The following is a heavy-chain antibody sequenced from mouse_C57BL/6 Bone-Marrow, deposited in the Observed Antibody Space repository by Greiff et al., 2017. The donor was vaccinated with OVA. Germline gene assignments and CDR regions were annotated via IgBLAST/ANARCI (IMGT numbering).Heavy chain of an antibody. V-gene: IGHV5-4*01. CDR1: GFTFSSYA. CDR2: ISDGGSYT. J-gene: IGHJ4*01. CDR3: AREDYGSSRDY. D-gene: IGHD1-1*01. Sequence: EVQRVESGGGLVKPGGSLKLSCAASGFTFSSYAMSWVRQTPEKRLEWVATISDGGSYTYYPDNVKGRFTISRDNAKNNLYLQMSHLKSEDTAMYYCAREDYGSSRDYWGQGTSVTVSS.